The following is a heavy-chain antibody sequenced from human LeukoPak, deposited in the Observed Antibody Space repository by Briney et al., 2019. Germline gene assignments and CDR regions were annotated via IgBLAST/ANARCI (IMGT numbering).Heavy chain of an antibody. J-gene: IGHJ4*02. D-gene: IGHD4-17*01. CDR2: IYYSGST. Sequence: SETLSLTCTVSGGSISSGGYYWSWIRQHPGRGLEWIGYIYYSGSTYYNPSLKSRVTISVDTSKNQFSLKLSSVTAADTAVYYCARGDYGDEFFDYWGQGTLVTVSS. CDR1: GGSISSGGYY. CDR3: ARGDYGDEFFDY. V-gene: IGHV4-31*03.